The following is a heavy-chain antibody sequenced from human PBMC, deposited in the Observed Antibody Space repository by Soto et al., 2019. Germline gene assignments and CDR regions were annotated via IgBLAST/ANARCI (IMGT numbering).Heavy chain of an antibody. CDR1: GDSISSNNNY. Sequence: QVQLQESGPGLVKPSQTLSLTCTVSGDSISSNNNYWSWIRQPPGEGLEWIGFISYSGTTSYSPSLTSRLAISLDTSKNQLSLSLSSVPAADTAVYYCARGRGYSYGLDPWGQGTLVTVSS. J-gene: IGHJ5*02. D-gene: IGHD5-18*01. CDR3: ARGRGYSYGLDP. V-gene: IGHV4-30-4*01. CDR2: ISYSGTT.